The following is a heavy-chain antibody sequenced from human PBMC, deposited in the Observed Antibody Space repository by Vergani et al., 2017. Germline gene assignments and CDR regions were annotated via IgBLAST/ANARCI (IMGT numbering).Heavy chain of an antibody. CDR3: AKDTPDILTGLNWFDP. V-gene: IGHV3-23*04. D-gene: IGHD3-9*01. Sequence: VQLVESGGNSVRPGGSLRLSCTGFGFTFRNYWMTWIRQAPGKGLEWVSAISGSGGSTYYADSVKGRFTISRDNSKNTLYLQMNSLRAEDTAVYYCAKDTPDILTGLNWFDPWGQGTLVTVSS. CDR1: GFTFRNYW. J-gene: IGHJ5*02. CDR2: ISGSGGST.